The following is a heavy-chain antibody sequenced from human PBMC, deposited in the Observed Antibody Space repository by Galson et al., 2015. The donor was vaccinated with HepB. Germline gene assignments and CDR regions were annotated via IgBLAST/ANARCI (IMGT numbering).Heavy chain of an antibody. CDR1: GGSISSYY. CDR3: AGHLGELSGWFDP. J-gene: IGHJ5*02. Sequence: SETLSLTCTVSGGSISSYYWSWIRQPPGKGLEWIGYIYYSGSTNYNPSLKSRVTISVDTSKNQFSLKLSSVTAADTAVYYCAGHLGELSGWFDPWGQGTLVTVSS. V-gene: IGHV4-59*08. CDR2: IYYSGST. D-gene: IGHD3-16*02.